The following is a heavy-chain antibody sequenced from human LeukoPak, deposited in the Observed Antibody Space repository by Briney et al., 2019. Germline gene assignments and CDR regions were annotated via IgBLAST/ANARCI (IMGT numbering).Heavy chain of an antibody. J-gene: IGHJ3*02. CDR3: ARAPRGSGWRAFDI. D-gene: IGHD6-19*01. V-gene: IGHV4-59*01. CDR2: IYYSGST. CDR1: GGSISSYY. Sequence: SETLSLTCTVSGGSISSYYWSWLRQPPGKGLEWIGYIYYSGSTNYNPSLKSRATISVDTSKNQFSLKLSSVTAADTAVYYCARAPRGSGWRAFDIWGQGTMVTVSS.